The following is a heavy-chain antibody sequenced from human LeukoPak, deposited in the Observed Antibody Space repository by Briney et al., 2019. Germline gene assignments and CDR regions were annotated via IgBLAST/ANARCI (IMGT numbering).Heavy chain of an antibody. Sequence: GGSLRLSCAASGFTFSSNGMHWVRQAPGKGLEWVAVIWYDGSNKYYADSVKGRFTISRDNSKNTVYLQMNSLRGEDTALYYCAKGCIAPDYWGQGTLVTVSS. CDR3: AKGCIAPDY. CDR1: GFTFSSNG. V-gene: IGHV3-33*08. J-gene: IGHJ4*02. CDR2: IWYDGSNK. D-gene: IGHD6-13*01.